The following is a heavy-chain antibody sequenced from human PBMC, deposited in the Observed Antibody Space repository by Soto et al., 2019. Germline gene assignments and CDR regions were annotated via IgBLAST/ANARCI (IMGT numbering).Heavy chain of an antibody. J-gene: IGHJ4*02. V-gene: IGHV3-30*18. Sequence: HPGGSLRLSCAASGFTFSSYGMHWVRQAPGKGLEWVAVISYDGSNKYYADSVKGRFTISRDNSKNTLYLQMNSLRAEDTAVYYCAKTRSYYDFWSGYSYYFDYWGQGTLVTVSS. CDR3: AKTRSYYDFWSGYSYYFDY. CDR2: ISYDGSNK. CDR1: GFTFSSYG. D-gene: IGHD3-3*01.